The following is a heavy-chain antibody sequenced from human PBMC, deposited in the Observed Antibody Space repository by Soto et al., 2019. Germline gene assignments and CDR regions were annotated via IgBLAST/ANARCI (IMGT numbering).Heavy chain of an antibody. Sequence: GGSLRLSCTASGFTFGDYAMSWFRQAPGKGLEWVGFIRSKAYGGTTEYAASVKGRFTISRDDSKSIAYLQMNSLKTEDTAVYYCTRDCSGGSCYSPFPLRHDAFDIWGQGTMVTVSS. V-gene: IGHV3-49*03. CDR3: TRDCSGGSCYSPFPLRHDAFDI. J-gene: IGHJ3*02. CDR1: GFTFGDYA. D-gene: IGHD2-15*01. CDR2: IRSKAYGGTT.